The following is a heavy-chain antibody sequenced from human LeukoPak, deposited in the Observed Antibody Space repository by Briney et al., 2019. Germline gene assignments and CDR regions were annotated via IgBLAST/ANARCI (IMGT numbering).Heavy chain of an antibody. J-gene: IGHJ4*02. Sequence: GGSLRLSCAASGFTFSSYAMHWVRQAPGKGLEWVAVIKYDGSNKYYADSVKGRFTISRDNSKNTLYLQMNILRAEDTAVYYCAVGGYYGDYGGLFDYWGQGTLVTVSS. D-gene: IGHD4-17*01. V-gene: IGHV3-30-3*01. CDR2: IKYDGSNK. CDR1: GFTFSSYA. CDR3: AVGGYYGDYGGLFDY.